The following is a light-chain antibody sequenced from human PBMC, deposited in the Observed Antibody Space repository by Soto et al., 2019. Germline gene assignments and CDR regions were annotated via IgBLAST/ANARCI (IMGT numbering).Light chain of an antibody. Sequence: DIQMTQSPSSLSASVGNIFTITCQASQNINNYLNWYQQKPGRAPKLLIYDASNLEAGVPSRLRGSGSGTDFTFTISRMQPEDIATYYCQQYENIPTFGQGTRLEIK. J-gene: IGKJ5*01. CDR1: QNINNY. CDR2: DAS. V-gene: IGKV1-33*01. CDR3: QQYENIPT.